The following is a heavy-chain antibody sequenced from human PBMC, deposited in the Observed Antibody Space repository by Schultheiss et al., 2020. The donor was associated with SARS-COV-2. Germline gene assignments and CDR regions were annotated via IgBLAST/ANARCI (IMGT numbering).Heavy chain of an antibody. CDR1: GGSISSGGYY. Sequence: SETLSLTCTVSGGSISSGGYYWSWIRQHPGKGLEWIGYIYYSGSTYYNPSLKSRVTISVDTSKNQFSLKLSSVTAADTAVYYCARHSLVVTNRGYCSSTSCYEYFQHWGQGTLVTVSS. V-gene: IGHV4-31*03. CDR2: IYYSGST. D-gene: IGHD2-2*01. CDR3: ARHSLVVTNRGYCSSTSCYEYFQH. J-gene: IGHJ1*01.